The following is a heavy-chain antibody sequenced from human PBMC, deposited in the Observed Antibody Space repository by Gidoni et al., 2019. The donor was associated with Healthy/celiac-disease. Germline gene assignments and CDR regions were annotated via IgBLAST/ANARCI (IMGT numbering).Heavy chain of an antibody. CDR2: ISYDGSNK. J-gene: IGHJ4*02. CDR3: ARVPNQGAIDY. Sequence: QVQLVESGGGVVQPGRSLKLYCAASGFTFSSYAMHWVRQAPGKGLGWVAVISYDGSNKYYADAVKGRFTISRDNSKNTLYLQMNSLRAEDTAVYYCARVPNQGAIDYWGQGTLVTVSS. CDR1: GFTFSSYA. V-gene: IGHV3-30-3*01.